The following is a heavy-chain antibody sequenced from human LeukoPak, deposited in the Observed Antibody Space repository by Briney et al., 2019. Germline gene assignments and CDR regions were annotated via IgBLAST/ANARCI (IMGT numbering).Heavy chain of an antibody. Sequence: GGSLRLSCAASGFTFSSYVMSWVRQAPGKGLEWVSAISGSGGSTYYADSVKGRFTISRDNSKNTLYLQMNSLRAEDTAVYYCAKLMEQLADLYYYGMDVWGQGTTVTVSS. J-gene: IGHJ6*02. CDR3: AKLMEQLADLYYYGMDV. D-gene: IGHD6-6*01. CDR1: GFTFSSYV. CDR2: ISGSGGST. V-gene: IGHV3-23*01.